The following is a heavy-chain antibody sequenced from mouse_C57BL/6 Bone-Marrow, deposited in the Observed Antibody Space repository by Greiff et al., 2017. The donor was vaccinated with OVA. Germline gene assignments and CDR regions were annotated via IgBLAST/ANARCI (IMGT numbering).Heavy chain of an antibody. V-gene: IGHV14-4*01. Sequence: VQLKESGAELARPGASVKLSCTASGFNIKDDYMHWVKQRPEQGLEWIGWIDPENGDTEYASKFQGKATITADTSSNTAYLQLSSLTSEDTAVYYCTGDYDWFAYWGQGTLVTVSA. J-gene: IGHJ3*01. D-gene: IGHD2-4*01. CDR1: GFNIKDDY. CDR3: TGDYDWFAY. CDR2: IDPENGDT.